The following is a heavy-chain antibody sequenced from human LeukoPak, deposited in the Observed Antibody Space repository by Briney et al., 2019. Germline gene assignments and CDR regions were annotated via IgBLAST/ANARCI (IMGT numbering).Heavy chain of an antibody. J-gene: IGHJ4*02. D-gene: IGHD6-13*01. CDR1: GLSVSSNF. V-gene: IGHV3-53*01. CDR2: IYGGGST. CDR3: ARGIAAAGYPLDY. Sequence: GGSLRLSCAATGLSVSSNFMSWVRQAPGKGLEWVSVIYGGGSTYYADSVKGRFTISRDTPKNTLYLQMNSLRAEDTAVYYCARGIAAAGYPLDYWGQGTLVTVSS.